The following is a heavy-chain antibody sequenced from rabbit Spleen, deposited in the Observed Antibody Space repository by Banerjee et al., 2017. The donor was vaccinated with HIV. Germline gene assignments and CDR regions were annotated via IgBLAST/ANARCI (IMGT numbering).Heavy chain of an antibody. CDR3: ARDTGTSFSSYGMDL. CDR1: GLDFSTDYW. V-gene: IGHV1S45*01. J-gene: IGHJ6*01. D-gene: IGHD7-1*01. CDR2: IDVTKYGNT. Sequence: EQLVESGGGLVQPEGSLTLTCKASGLDFSTDYWICWVRQAPGKGLEWIACIDVTKYGNTYYATWTRGRFTISETSSTTVTLQMTSLTAADTATYFCARDTGTSFSSYGMDLWGQGTLVTVS.